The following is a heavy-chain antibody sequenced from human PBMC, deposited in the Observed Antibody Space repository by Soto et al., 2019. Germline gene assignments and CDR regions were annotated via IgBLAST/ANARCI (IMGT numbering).Heavy chain of an antibody. CDR3: AKRHHGPFDP. CDR2: ISYDGSNK. CDR1: GFTFSRYG. V-gene: IGHV3-30*18. J-gene: IGHJ5*02. Sequence: GGSLRLSCAASGFTFSRYGMHWVRQAPGKGLEWVAVISYDGSNKYYADSVKGRFTISRDNSKNTLYLQMNSLRAEDTAVYYCAKRHHGPFDPWGQGTLVTVSS.